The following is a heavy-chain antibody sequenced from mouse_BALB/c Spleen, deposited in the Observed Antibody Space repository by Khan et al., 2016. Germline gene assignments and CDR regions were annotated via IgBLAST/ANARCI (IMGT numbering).Heavy chain of an antibody. CDR1: GFSLTNSG. V-gene: IGHV2-9*02. Sequence: QVQLKESGPGLVAPSQCLSITCTVSGFSLTNSGVHWIRQPPGKGLEWLGVIWPGGSTDYNSAIMSRLSITKDNSQNAVFLKMISLQTDDTAMYYSARDDQDYDSWFASWGQGTLVIVSA. CDR3: ARDDQDYDSWFAS. J-gene: IGHJ3*01. D-gene: IGHD2-4*01. CDR2: IWPGGST.